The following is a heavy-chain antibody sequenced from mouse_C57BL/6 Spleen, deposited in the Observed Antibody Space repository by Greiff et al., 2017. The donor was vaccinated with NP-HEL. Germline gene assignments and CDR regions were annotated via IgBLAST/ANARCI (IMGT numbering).Heavy chain of an antibody. CDR3: ARKGAAQAPFDY. V-gene: IGHV1-52*01. CDR1: GYTFTSYW. J-gene: IGHJ2*01. Sequence: VQLQQPGAELVRPGSSVKLSCKASGYTFTSYWMHWVKQRPIQGLEWIGNIDPSDSETHYNQKFKDKATLTVDKSSSTAYMQLSSLTSEDSAVYYCARKGAAQAPFDYWGQGTTLTVSS. CDR2: IDPSDSET. D-gene: IGHD3-2*02.